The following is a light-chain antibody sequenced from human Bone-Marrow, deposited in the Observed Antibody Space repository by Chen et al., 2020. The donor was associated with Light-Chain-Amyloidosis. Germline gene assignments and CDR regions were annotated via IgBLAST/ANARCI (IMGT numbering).Light chain of an antibody. J-gene: IGLJ1*01. V-gene: IGLV2-14*01. CDR2: EVT. CDR1: SSDVGGDNH. Sequence: QSALTQPASVSGSPGPSITISCTGTSSDVGGDNHVSWYQQHPDKAPKLMIYEVTNRPSWVPARFSGSKSDNTASLTISGLQTEDEADYFCSSYTITNTLVFGSGTRVTVL. CDR3: SSYTITNTLV.